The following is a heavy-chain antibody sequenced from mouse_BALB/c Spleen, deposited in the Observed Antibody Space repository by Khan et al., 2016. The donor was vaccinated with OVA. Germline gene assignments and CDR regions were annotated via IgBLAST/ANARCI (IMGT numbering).Heavy chain of an antibody. V-gene: IGHV14-3*02. Sequence: EVQLQESGAELVKPGASVKLSCTASGFNIKDTYMHWVKQRPEQGLEWIGRIDPANGNTKYDPKFQGKATITADTSSNTAYLQLSSLTSEDTAVYYCASITTAKRGFDYWGQGTTLTVSS. CDR1: GFNIKDTY. J-gene: IGHJ2*01. CDR3: ASITTAKRGFDY. D-gene: IGHD1-2*01. CDR2: IDPANGNT.